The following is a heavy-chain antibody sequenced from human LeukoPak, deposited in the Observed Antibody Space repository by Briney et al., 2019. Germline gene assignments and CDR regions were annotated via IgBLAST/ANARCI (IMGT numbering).Heavy chain of an antibody. CDR1: GFTFSSYS. CDR2: ISSSSSYI. J-gene: IGHJ4*02. CDR3: ARGDMDTSMNPRDY. Sequence: RPGGSLRLSCAASGFTFSSYSMNWVRQAPGKGLEWVSSISSSSSYIYYADSLKGRFTISRDNAKNSLYLQMNSLRAEDTAVYYCARGDMDTSMNPRDYWGQGTLVTVSS. D-gene: IGHD5-18*01. V-gene: IGHV3-21*01.